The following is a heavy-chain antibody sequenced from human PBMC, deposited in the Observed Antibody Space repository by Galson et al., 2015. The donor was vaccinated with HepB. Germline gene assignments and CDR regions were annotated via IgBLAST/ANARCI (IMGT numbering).Heavy chain of an antibody. V-gene: IGHV3-13*01. D-gene: IGHD3-22*01. CDR3: ARGRHRNYYDNSGYYMY. CDR2: IGTVGDT. J-gene: IGHJ4*02. Sequence: LRLSCAASGFTFSSYDMHWVRQATGKGLEWVSGIGTVGDTYYPDSVKGRFTTSRENAKNSLYLQMDSLRAGDTAVYYCARGRHRNYYDNSGYYMYWGQGTLVTVSS. CDR1: GFTFSSYD.